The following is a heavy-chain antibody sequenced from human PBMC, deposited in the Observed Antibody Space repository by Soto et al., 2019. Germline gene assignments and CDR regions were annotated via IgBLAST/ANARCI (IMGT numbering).Heavy chain of an antibody. V-gene: IGHV1-46*03. Sequence: ASVMVSCKASGYTFTSYYMHWVRQAPGQGHEWIGVINTSGGSTSYAQKIQGRDTMTRDTSTSTVYMELSRLRSEDTAVYYCARAGTNIVVVPAAIHAFDIWGQGTMVTVSS. CDR1: GYTFTSYY. D-gene: IGHD2-2*02. CDR2: INTSGGST. J-gene: IGHJ3*02. CDR3: ARAGTNIVVVPAAIHAFDI.